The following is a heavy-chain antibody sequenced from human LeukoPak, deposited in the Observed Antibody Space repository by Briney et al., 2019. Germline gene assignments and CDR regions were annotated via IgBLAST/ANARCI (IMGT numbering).Heavy chain of an antibody. J-gene: IGHJ6*03. D-gene: IGHD7-27*01. CDR3: AKAPATGEGYYFYYMDV. CDR2: VNGRGATT. Sequence: GGSLRLSCAASGFASGFTFSDYAVSWVRQAPGKGPEWVASVNGRGATTYYADSVRGRFTISRDNSKNTVYLQMISLGADDTAVYFCAKAPATGEGYYFYYMDVWAKGPRSPSP. CDR1: GFTFSDYA. V-gene: IGHV3-23*01.